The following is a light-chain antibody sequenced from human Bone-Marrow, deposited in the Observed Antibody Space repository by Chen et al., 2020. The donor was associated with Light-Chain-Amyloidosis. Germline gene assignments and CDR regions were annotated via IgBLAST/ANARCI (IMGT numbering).Light chain of an antibody. CDR2: EVS. CDR3: MQTMRLPYT. CDR1: QSLLHSDGKTY. J-gene: IGKJ2*01. V-gene: IGKV2D-29*02. Sequence: DILMAQTPLSLSVTPGQPASISCKSSQSLLHSDGKTYLFWYLHKSGQSPQLLIYEVSHRFSGVPDRFGGSGSGTDFTLKSSRVEAEDVGVYYCMQTMRLPYTFGQGTKLEIK.